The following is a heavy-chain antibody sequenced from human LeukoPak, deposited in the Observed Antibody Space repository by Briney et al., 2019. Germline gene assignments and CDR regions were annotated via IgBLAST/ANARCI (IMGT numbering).Heavy chain of an antibody. V-gene: IGHV3-48*03. CDR3: ARDLIRDDYKDVFDI. CDR1: GFTFSTYE. Sequence: GGSLRLSCAASGFTFSTYELNWVRQAPGKGLEWVSYISRTGSIIYYADSVKGRFTISRDNAKNSLYLQMNSLRAEDTAVYYCARDLIRDDYKDVFDIWGQGTMVTVSS. J-gene: IGHJ3*02. CDR2: ISRTGSII. D-gene: IGHD5-24*01.